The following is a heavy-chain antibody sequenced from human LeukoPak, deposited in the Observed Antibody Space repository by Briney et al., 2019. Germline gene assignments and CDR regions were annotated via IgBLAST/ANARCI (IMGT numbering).Heavy chain of an antibody. CDR1: GFTFSSYG. CDR3: ARDLCSSTSCYTGDSFDI. CDR2: IWYDGSNK. V-gene: IGHV3-33*01. Sequence: PGRSLRLSCAASGFTFSSYGMHWVRQAPGKGLEWVAVIWYDGSNKYYADSVKGRFTISRDNSKNTLYLQMNSLRAEDTAVYYCARDLCSSTSCYTGDSFDIWGQGTMVTVSS. J-gene: IGHJ3*02. D-gene: IGHD2-2*02.